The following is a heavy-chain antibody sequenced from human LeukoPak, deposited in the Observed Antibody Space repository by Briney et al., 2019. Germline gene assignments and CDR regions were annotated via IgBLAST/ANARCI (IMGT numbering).Heavy chain of an antibody. J-gene: IGHJ4*02. D-gene: IGHD3-3*01. CDR2: ISGSGGST. Sequence: PGGSLRLSCAASGFTSSSYAMSWVRQAPGKGLEWVSAISGSGGSTYYADSVKGRFTISRDNSKNTLYLQMNSLRAEDTAVYYCAKVLRFLEWCFDYWGQGTLVTVSS. CDR1: GFTSSSYA. V-gene: IGHV3-23*01. CDR3: AKVLRFLEWCFDY.